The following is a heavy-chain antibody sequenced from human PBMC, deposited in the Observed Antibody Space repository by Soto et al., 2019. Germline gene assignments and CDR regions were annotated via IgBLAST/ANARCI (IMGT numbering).Heavy chain of an antibody. D-gene: IGHD5-12*01. CDR3: ARGDSYSGYAIFDY. CDR2: INHSGST. V-gene: IGHV4-34*01. J-gene: IGHJ4*02. CDR1: GGSFSGYY. Sequence: QVQLQQWGAGLLKPSETLSLTCAVYGGSFSGYYWSWIRQPPGKGLEWIGEINHSGSTNYNPSLKSRVTISVDTSKNQFSLKLSSVTAADTAVYYWARGDSYSGYAIFDYWGQGTLVTVSS.